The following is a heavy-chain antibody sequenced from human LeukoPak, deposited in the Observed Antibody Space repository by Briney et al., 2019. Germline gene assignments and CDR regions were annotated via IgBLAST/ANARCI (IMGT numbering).Heavy chain of an antibody. Sequence: SETLSLTCTVSGGSISSDYWSWIRQPAGKGLEWIGRIYTSGSTNYNPSLKSRVTMSVDTSKNQLSLKLTSVTAADTAVYYCARDSAPGVGAGAWGQGTLVTVSS. D-gene: IGHD1-26*01. CDR2: IYTSGST. J-gene: IGHJ5*02. V-gene: IGHV4-4*07. CDR3: ARDSAPGVGAGA. CDR1: GGSISSDY.